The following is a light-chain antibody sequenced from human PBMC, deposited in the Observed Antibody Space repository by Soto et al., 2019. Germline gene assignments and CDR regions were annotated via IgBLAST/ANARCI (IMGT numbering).Light chain of an antibody. CDR3: QQSVTAPLT. CDR2: DAS. J-gene: IGKJ1*01. CDR1: QSLSKNY. V-gene: IGKV3-20*01. Sequence: EIVLTQSPGTLSLSPGERATLSCRASQSLSKNYLAWYQHKPGQAPRLLIHDASNRATGIPDRFSGSGSGTDFTLTISSLEPEDSAVYYCQQSVTAPLTFGPGTKVEI.